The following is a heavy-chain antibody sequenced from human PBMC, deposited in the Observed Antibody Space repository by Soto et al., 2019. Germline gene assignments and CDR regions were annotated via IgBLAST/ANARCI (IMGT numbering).Heavy chain of an antibody. J-gene: IGHJ6*02. CDR2: ISYDGSNK. CDR3: ASPPRIAVAGTNYYYGMDV. D-gene: IGHD6-19*01. CDR1: GFTFSSYA. V-gene: IGHV3-30-3*01. Sequence: GGSLRLSCAASGFTFSSYAMHWVRQAPGKGLEWVAVISYDGSNKYYADSVKGRFTISRDNSKNTLYLQMNSLRAEDTAVYYCASPPRIAVAGTNYYYGMDVWGQGTTVTVSS.